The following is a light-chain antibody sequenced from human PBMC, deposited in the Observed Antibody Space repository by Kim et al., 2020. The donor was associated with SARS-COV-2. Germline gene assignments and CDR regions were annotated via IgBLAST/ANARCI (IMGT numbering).Light chain of an antibody. CDR3: QQYRSYPLT. J-gene: IGKJ4*01. CDR1: QSIDSW. Sequence: DNQMTQSPSALSASVGDRVTITCRASQSIDSWLAWYQEKPGKAPKVLIYDASTLESGVPSRFSGSGSGTELTLTISSLQPDDFATYYCQQYRSYPLTFGGGTKVDIK. CDR2: DAS. V-gene: IGKV1-5*01.